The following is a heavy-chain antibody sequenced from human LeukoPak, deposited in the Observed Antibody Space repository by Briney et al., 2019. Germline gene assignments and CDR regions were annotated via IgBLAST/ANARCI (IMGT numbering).Heavy chain of an antibody. J-gene: IGHJ6*02. CDR3: ARSIKLEFYYGSGTDYYGMDV. CDR2: IEQDGNKK. V-gene: IGHV3-7*01. Sequence: GGSLRLSCAASGFTFSNCWMTWVRQAPGKGLEWVANIEQDGNKKYYVDSVKGRFTISRDNAKNSLYLQMNSLRAEDTAVYYCARSIKLEFYYGSGTDYYGMDVWGQGTTVTVSS. D-gene: IGHD3-10*01. CDR1: GFTFSNCW.